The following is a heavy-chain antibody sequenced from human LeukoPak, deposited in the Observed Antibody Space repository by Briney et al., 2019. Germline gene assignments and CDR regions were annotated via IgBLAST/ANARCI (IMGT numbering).Heavy chain of an antibody. V-gene: IGHV3-48*03. CDR3: ASGYDLPY. Sequence: TGGSLRLSCAASTFTFSSYEMNWVRQAPGKGLEWISYISRSGSTMYYADSVKGRFTISRDNAKNSLYLQMNSLRAEDTAVYYCASGYDLPYWGQGTLVTVSS. J-gene: IGHJ4*02. D-gene: IGHD5-12*01. CDR2: ISRSGSTM. CDR1: TFTFSSYE.